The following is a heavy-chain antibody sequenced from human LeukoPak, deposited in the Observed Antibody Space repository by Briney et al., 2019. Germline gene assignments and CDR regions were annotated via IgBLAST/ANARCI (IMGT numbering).Heavy chain of an antibody. Sequence: GRSLRLSCAASGFIFSNYGMHWVRQAPGKGLEWVSAISGSGGSTYYADSVKGRFTISRDNSKNTLYLQMNSLRAEDTAVYYCAKDTPVGGSHWGQGTMVTVSS. J-gene: IGHJ3*01. V-gene: IGHV3-23*01. CDR2: ISGSGGST. CDR3: AKDTPVGGSH. CDR1: GFIFSNYG. D-gene: IGHD1-26*01.